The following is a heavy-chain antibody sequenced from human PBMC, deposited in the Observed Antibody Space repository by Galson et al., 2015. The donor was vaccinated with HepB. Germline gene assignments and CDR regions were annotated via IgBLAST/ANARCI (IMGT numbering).Heavy chain of an antibody. CDR1: GGSISSYY. CDR3: ARAYSSSFDY. CDR2: IYYSGST. J-gene: IGHJ4*02. D-gene: IGHD6-13*01. Sequence: SETLSLTCTVSGGSISSYYWSWIRQPPGKGLEWIGYIYYSGSTNYNPSLKSRVTISVDTSKNQFSLKLSSVTAADTAVYYRARAYSSSFDYWGQGTLVTVSS. V-gene: IGHV4-59*01.